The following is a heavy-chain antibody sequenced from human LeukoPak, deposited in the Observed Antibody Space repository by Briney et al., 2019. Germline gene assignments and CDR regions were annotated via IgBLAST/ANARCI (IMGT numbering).Heavy chain of an antibody. J-gene: IGHJ4*02. Sequence: GGSLRLSCAASGFTFDDYAMHWVRQAPGKGLEWVSGISWNSGSIGYADSVKGRFTISRDNAKNSLYLQMNSLRAEDTALYYCAKDFYGSGSNMDYWGQGTLVTVSS. CDR2: ISWNSGSI. CDR3: AKDFYGSGSNMDY. D-gene: IGHD3-10*01. V-gene: IGHV3-9*01. CDR1: GFTFDDYA.